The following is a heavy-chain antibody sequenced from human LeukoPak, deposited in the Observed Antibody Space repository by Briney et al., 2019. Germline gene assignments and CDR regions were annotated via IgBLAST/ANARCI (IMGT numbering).Heavy chain of an antibody. CDR3: ARDSSEAAYYYGSGSHGMDV. V-gene: IGHV3-21*04. CDR1: GFTFSTYS. J-gene: IGHJ6*02. CDR2: ISGSSSYI. Sequence: GGSLRLSCAASGFTFSTYSMNWVRQGPGKGLEWVSSISGSSSYIYYADSVKGRYTISRDNTKNSLYLQMNSLRAEDTAVYYCARDSSEAAYYYGSGSHGMDVWGQGTTVTVSS. D-gene: IGHD3-10*01.